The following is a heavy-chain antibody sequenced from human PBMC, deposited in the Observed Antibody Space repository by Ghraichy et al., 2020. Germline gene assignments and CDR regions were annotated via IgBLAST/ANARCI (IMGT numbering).Heavy chain of an antibody. CDR3: ARHPYCSGGSCYSPWHFDY. Sequence: GESLNISCKGSGYSFTSYWIGWVRQMPGKGLEWMGIIYPGDSDTRYSPSFQGQVTISADKSISTAYLQWSSLKASDTSMYYCARHPYCSGGSCYSPWHFDYWGQGTLVTVSS. CDR1: GYSFTSYW. V-gene: IGHV5-51*01. CDR2: IYPGDSDT. D-gene: IGHD2-15*01. J-gene: IGHJ4*02.